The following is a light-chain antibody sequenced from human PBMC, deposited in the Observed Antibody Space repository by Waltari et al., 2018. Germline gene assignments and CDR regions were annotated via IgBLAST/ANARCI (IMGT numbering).Light chain of an antibody. CDR3: QQYDSFWT. J-gene: IGKJ1*01. CDR1: ESISNW. CDR2: KAS. Sequence: DFQMTQSPSTLSASVGDRVTITCRASESISNWLAWYQQKPGKAPKVLIHKASSLESGVPSRFSGSGSATEFTLTISNLQPDDFATYYCQQYDSFWTFGQGTKVEIK. V-gene: IGKV1-5*03.